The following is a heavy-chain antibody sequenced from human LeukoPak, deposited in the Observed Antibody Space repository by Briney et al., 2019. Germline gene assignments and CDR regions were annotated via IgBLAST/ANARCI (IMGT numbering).Heavy chain of an antibody. CDR1: GGSISSYY. D-gene: IGHD3-10*01. V-gene: IGHV4-4*07. CDR2: IYTSGST. J-gene: IGHJ3*02. Sequence: SETLSLTCTVSGGSISSYYWSWIRQPAGKGLEWIGRIYTSGSTNYNPSLKSRVTTSVDTSKNQFSLKLSSVTAADTAVYYCARDRGSGSYYTHDAFDIWGQGTMVTVSS. CDR3: ARDRGSGSYYTHDAFDI.